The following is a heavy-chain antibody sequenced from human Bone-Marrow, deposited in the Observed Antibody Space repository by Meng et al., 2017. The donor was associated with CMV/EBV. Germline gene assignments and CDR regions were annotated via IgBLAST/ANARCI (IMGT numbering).Heavy chain of an antibody. V-gene: IGHV3-9*01. CDR3: AKGLEMAYYYYGMDV. Sequence: SLKISCAASGFTFSSYEMNWVRQAPGKGLEWVSGISWNSGSIGYADSVKGRFTISRDNAKNSLYLQMNSLRAEDTALYYCAKGLEMAYYYYGMDVWGQGTTVTVSS. CDR2: ISWNSGSI. CDR1: GFTFSSYE. J-gene: IGHJ6*02. D-gene: IGHD5-24*01.